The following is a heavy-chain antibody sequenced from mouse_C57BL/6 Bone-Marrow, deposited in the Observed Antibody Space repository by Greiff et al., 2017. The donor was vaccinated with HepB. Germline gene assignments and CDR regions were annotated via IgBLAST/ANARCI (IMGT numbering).Heavy chain of an antibody. Sequence: VQLQQSGPVLVKPGASVKMSCKASGYTFTDYYMNWVKQSHGKSLEWIGVINPYNGGTSYNQKFKGKATLTVDKSSSTAYMELNSLTSEDSAVYYCARERLRRVAYFDYWGQGTTLTVSS. J-gene: IGHJ2*01. CDR2: INPYNGGT. V-gene: IGHV1-19*01. CDR1: GYTFTDYY. CDR3: ARERLRRVAYFDY. D-gene: IGHD2-2*01.